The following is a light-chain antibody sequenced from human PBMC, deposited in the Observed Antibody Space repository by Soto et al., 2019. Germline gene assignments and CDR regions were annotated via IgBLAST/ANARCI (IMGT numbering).Light chain of an antibody. Sequence: EIVMTQSPATLSVSPGERATLSCRASQSVSSNLAWYQQKPGQAPRLLIYGASTRATGIPARFSGSGSGTEFTLTISSLQSADFVVYYCQQYNNWPRTFGQGTKVDIK. V-gene: IGKV3-15*01. CDR2: GAS. J-gene: IGKJ1*01. CDR3: QQYNNWPRT. CDR1: QSVSSN.